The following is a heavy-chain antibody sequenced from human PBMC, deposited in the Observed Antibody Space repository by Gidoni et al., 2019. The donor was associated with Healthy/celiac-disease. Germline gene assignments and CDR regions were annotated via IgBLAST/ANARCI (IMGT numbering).Heavy chain of an antibody. Sequence: QITLKEPGPTLVKLSQTLTLTGTFSGFSLSTSRVGVGWIRQPPGKALELLALIYWNDDKRYSTSLKSRLTINKDNAKYQVVLTMTNMDPVDKATYYCAYRRLDYYDGSGSYDYWGQGTLVTVSS. CDR2: IYWNDDK. D-gene: IGHD3-10*01. J-gene: IGHJ4*02. V-gene: IGHV2-5*01. CDR3: AYRRLDYYDGSGSYDY. CDR1: GFSLSTSRVG.